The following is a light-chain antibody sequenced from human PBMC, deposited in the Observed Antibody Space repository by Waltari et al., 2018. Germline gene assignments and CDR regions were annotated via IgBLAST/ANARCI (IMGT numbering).Light chain of an antibody. V-gene: IGLV2-14*03. J-gene: IGLJ2*01. CDR1: SSDVGGYES. CDR3: SSQSTKNGVI. CDR2: DVN. Sequence: QSALTQPAPVSGSPGQSITISCPGSSSDVGGYESVSWYEDHPGQAPTVIIYDVNKRPSGVSDRFSGSKSGNTASLTISGLQAEDEATFYCSSQSTKNGVIFGGGTKVTVL.